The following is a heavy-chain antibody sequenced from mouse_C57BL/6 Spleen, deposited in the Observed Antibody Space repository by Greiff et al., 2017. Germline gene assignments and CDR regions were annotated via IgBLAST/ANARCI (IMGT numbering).Heavy chain of an antibody. J-gene: IGHJ2*01. CDR2: ISSGGSYT. V-gene: IGHV5-6*01. Sequence: EVKLMESGGDLVKPGGSLKLSCAASGFTFSSYGMSWVRQTPDKRLEWVATISSGGSYTYYPDSVKGRFTIPRDNAKNTLYLQMSSLKSEDTAMYYCARLSLTGAYFDYWGQGTTLTVSS. D-gene: IGHD1-1*01. CDR1: GFTFSSYG. CDR3: ARLSLTGAYFDY.